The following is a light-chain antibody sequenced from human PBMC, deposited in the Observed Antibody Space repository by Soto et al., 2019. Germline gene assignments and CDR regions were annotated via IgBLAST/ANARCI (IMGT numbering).Light chain of an antibody. CDR1: QSVSSN. Sequence: EIVMTQSPATLSVSPGERVTLSCWASQSVSSNLAWYQQKPGQAPRLLIYGASTRATGIPARFSGSGSGTEFTLTISSLQSEDFAIYYCQQYNNWPLTLGGGTKVDI. CDR2: GAS. CDR3: QQYNNWPLT. V-gene: IGKV3-15*01. J-gene: IGKJ4*01.